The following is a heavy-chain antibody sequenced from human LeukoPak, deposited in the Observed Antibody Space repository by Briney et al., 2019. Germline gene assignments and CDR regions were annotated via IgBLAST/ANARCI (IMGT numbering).Heavy chain of an antibody. Sequence: GGSLRLSCAASGFTFGDYAMSWFRQAPGKGLEWIGFIRGKTYGGTTEYAASVKGRFTISRDDSKSIAYLQMNSLKTEDTAVYYCTRRGYSYGTFDCWGRGTLVTVSS. D-gene: IGHD5-18*01. CDR1: GFTFGDYA. V-gene: IGHV3-49*03. CDR3: TRRGYSYGTFDC. J-gene: IGHJ4*02. CDR2: IRGKTYGGTT.